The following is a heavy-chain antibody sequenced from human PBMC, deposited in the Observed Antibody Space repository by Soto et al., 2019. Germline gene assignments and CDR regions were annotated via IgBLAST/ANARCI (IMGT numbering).Heavy chain of an antibody. Sequence: PGGSLRLSCAASGFILSDYYMSWIRQAPGKGLEWVSYISTSRNYTNYADSVKGRITISTDSAKNSLYLQMNSLRPEDTAVYYCARITGSSGLYYFAYWGQGTQVTVSS. CDR3: ARITGSSGLYYFAY. D-gene: IGHD6-25*01. CDR2: ISTSRNYT. J-gene: IGHJ4*02. V-gene: IGHV3-11*03. CDR1: GFILSDYY.